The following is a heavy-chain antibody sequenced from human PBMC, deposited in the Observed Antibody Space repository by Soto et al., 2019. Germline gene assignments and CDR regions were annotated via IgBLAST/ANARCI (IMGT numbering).Heavy chain of an antibody. D-gene: IGHD1-26*01. J-gene: IGHJ6*02. CDR3: FGGSYWGGYYYYGMDV. CDR1: GGTFSSYA. V-gene: IGHV1-69*01. Sequence: QVQLVQSGAEVKKPGSSVKVSCKASGGTFSSYAISWVRQAPGQGLEWMGGIIPIFGTANYAQKFQGRVTITADESTSTAYRELSSLRSEDTAVYYCFGGSYWGGYYYYGMDVWGQGTTVTVSS. CDR2: IIPIFGTA.